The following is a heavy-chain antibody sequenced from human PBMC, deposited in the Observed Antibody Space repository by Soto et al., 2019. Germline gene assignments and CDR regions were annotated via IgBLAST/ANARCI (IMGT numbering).Heavy chain of an antibody. Sequence: QVQLQESGPGLVKPSETLSLTCSVPGGSIRSHNWSWIRQPPGKGLEWIGCMYYSAMTEYNPSLKSRGTISAATSNNKVSLRLTSVTAADPAVYYCARHLFDSWQGYPCYYYLDVWGKGTAVTVSS. CDR2: MYYSAMT. D-gene: IGHD3-3*01. V-gene: IGHV4-59*08. J-gene: IGHJ6*03. CDR1: GGSIRSHN. CDR3: ARHLFDSWQGYPCYYYLDV.